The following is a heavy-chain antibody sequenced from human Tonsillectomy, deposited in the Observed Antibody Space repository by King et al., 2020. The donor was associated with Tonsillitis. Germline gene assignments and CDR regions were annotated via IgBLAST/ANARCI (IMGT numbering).Heavy chain of an antibody. V-gene: IGHV3-74*01. D-gene: IGHD3-10*01. CDR2: INTDGSST. CDR3: ANVLLWFGEEKINTEKPKYGMAV. Sequence: VQLVESGGGLVQPGGSLRLSCAASGFTFSSNWMHWVRQAPGKGLVWVSRINTDGSSTTYADAVKGRFTISRDNAKNTLYLQMNSLRAEDTDVYYCANVLLWFGEEKINTEKPKYGMAVWGQGTTVTVSS. J-gene: IGHJ6*02. CDR1: GFTFSSNW.